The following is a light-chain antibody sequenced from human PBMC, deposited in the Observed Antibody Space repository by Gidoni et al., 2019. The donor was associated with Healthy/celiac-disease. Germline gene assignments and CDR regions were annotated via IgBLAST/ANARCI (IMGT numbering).Light chain of an antibody. CDR2: AAS. CDR1: QSISSY. V-gene: IGKV1-39*01. Sequence: DIQMTQSPSSLSASVGDRVTITCRASQSISSYLNWYQQKPGKAPKLLIYAASSLQRGVPSRFSGSGSGTDFTLTISSLQPEDFATYYCQQSYSTPTFXGXTKVEIK. J-gene: IGKJ4*01. CDR3: QQSYSTPT.